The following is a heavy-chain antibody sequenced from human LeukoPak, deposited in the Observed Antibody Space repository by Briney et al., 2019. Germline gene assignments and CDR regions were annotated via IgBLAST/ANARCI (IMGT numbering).Heavy chain of an antibody. CDR2: FDPEDGET. Sequence: GASVKVSCKVSGYTLTELSMHWVRQAPGKGLEWMGGFDPEDGETIYAQKFQGRVTMTEDTSTDTAYMELGSLRSEDTAVYYCAKVFRSSTSCYDAFDIWGQGTMVTVSS. V-gene: IGHV1-24*01. CDR1: GYTLTELS. CDR3: AKVFRSSTSCYDAFDI. D-gene: IGHD2-2*01. J-gene: IGHJ3*02.